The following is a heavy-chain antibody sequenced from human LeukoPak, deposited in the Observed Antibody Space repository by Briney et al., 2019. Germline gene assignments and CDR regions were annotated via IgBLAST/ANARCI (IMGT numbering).Heavy chain of an antibody. J-gene: IGHJ3*02. CDR2: INHSGST. CDR1: GGSFSGYF. Sequence: SETLSLTCAVYGGSFSGYFWSWIRQPPGKGLEWIGEINHSGSTNYNPSLKSRVTISVDTSKNQFSLKLSSVTAADTAVYYCARPLVTSDAFDIWGQGTMVTVSS. CDR3: ARPLVTSDAFDI. D-gene: IGHD2-21*02. V-gene: IGHV4-34*01.